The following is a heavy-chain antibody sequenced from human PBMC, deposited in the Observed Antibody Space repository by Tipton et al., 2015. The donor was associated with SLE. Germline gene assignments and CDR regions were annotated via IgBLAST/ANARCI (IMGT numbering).Heavy chain of an antibody. V-gene: IGHV3-23*01. D-gene: IGHD1/OR15-1a*01. J-gene: IGHJ5*02. CDR3: AKGSVNWNT. Sequence: SLRLSCAASGFTFSSYGMHWVRQAPGKGLEWVSSISGSGGTTYYADSVKGLFTISRDNSKNTLFLLMNSLRAEDTAVYYCAKGSVNWNTWGQGTLVTVSS. CDR2: ISGSGGTT. CDR1: GFTFSSYG.